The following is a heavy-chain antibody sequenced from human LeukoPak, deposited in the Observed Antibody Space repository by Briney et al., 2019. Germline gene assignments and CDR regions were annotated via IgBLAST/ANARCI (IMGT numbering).Heavy chain of an antibody. CDR1: GFTFSSYW. V-gene: IGHV3-74*01. D-gene: IGHD6-19*01. CDR2: IETDGSST. Sequence: GGSLRLSCAASGFTFSSYWMHCVRQPPGKGLVWGSRIETDGSSTSYADSVKGRFPISRDNAKNTLYLQMNSLRAEDTAVYYCAKPSGSGWNYFDYWGQGTLVTVSS. J-gene: IGHJ4*02. CDR3: AKPSGSGWNYFDY.